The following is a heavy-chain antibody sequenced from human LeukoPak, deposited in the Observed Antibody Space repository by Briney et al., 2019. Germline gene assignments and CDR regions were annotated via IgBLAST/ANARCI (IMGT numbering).Heavy chain of an antibody. CDR1: GGSFSGYY. V-gene: IGHV4-34*01. CDR3: ARRGLDLRYDY. Sequence: PSETLSLTCAVYGGSFSGYYWSWIRQPPGKGLEWIGEINHSGSTNYNPSLKSRVTISVDTSKNQFSLKLSSETAADTAVYYCARRGLDLRYDYWGQGTLVTVSS. D-gene: IGHD3-9*01. J-gene: IGHJ4*02. CDR2: INHSGST.